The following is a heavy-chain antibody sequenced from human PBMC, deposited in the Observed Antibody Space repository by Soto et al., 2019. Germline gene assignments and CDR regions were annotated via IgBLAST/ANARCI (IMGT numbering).Heavy chain of an antibody. CDR2: INSDGSSA. CDR3: ARCACNGTSCYVFDP. Sequence: GGSLRLSCVASGVTFRSHWMHWVRQSPGKGLVWVSQINSDGSSANYAKAGKGRSTVSRDNAKKLMYLQMNSLRAEVSAVYCCARCACNGTSCYVFDPWGPGTLVTVSS. J-gene: IGHJ5*02. V-gene: IGHV3-74*01. D-gene: IGHD2-2*01. CDR1: GVTFRSHW.